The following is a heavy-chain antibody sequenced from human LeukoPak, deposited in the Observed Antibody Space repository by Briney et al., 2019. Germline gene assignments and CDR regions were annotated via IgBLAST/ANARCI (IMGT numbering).Heavy chain of an antibody. J-gene: IGHJ3*01. V-gene: IGHV4-61*01. CDR3: VREASTSYYDSSGYYRLTETFDV. D-gene: IGHD3-22*01. CDR1: GGSVSSNTYY. Sequence: SETLSPTCTVSGGSVSSNTYYWNWIRKSPGKGLEWVGFVYYSGRTKYNPSLKSRVTISIDTSKNQDSLKLRSVTAADTAMYFCVREASTSYYDSSGYYRLTETFDVWGQGTMVTVSS. CDR2: VYYSGRT.